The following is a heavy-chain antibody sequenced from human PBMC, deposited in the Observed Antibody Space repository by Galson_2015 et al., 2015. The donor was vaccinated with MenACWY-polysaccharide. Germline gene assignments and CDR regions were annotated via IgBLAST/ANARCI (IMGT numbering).Heavy chain of an antibody. D-gene: IGHD3-22*01. J-gene: IGHJ5*02. CDR1: GGSFSGYY. V-gene: IGHV4-34*01. Sequence: SETLSLTCAVYGGSFSGYYWSWIRQPPGKGLEWIGEINHSGSTNYNPSLKSRVTILVDTSKNQFSLKLSSVTAADTAVYYWARKKTTYYYDSSGPNWLDPWGQGTLVTVSS. CDR2: INHSGST. CDR3: ARKKTTYYYDSSGPNWLDP.